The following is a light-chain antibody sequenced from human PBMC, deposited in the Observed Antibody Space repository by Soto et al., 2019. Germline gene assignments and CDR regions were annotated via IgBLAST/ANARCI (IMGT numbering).Light chain of an antibody. J-gene: IGKJ1*01. CDR1: QSISSW. Sequence: DIQMTQSPSTLSASVGDRVTITCRASQSISSWLAWYQQKPGKAPKLLIYDASSLESGVPSRFSGSGSGTEFSITISSLQPDDFAPYYCQQYNSYSTWTFGQGTKVEIK. CDR3: QQYNSYSTWT. CDR2: DAS. V-gene: IGKV1-5*01.